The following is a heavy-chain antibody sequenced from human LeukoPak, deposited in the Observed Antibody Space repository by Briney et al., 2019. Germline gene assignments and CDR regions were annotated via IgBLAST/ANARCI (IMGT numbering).Heavy chain of an antibody. CDR3: ARGPYYYGHRDY. CDR2: MNPNSGNT. Sequence: ASVKVSCKASGYTFTSYDINWVRQATGQGLEWMGWMNPNSGNTGYAQKFQGRVTMTRNTSISTAYMELSSLRSEDTAVYYCARGPYYYGHRDYWGQGTLVTVSS. CDR1: GYTFTSYD. J-gene: IGHJ4*02. D-gene: IGHD3-10*01. V-gene: IGHV1-8*01.